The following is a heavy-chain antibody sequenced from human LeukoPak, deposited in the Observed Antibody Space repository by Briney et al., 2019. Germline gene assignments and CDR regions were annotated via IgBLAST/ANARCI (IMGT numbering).Heavy chain of an antibody. J-gene: IGHJ4*02. Sequence: GGSLRLSCAASGFTFSSYWMHWVRQAPGKGLVWVSRINSDGSSTSYADSVKGRFTISRDNSKNTLYLQMNSLRAEDTAVYYCASSGVAVAAPFDYWGQGTLVTVSS. V-gene: IGHV3-74*01. D-gene: IGHD6-19*01. CDR3: ASSGVAVAAPFDY. CDR2: INSDGSST. CDR1: GFTFSSYW.